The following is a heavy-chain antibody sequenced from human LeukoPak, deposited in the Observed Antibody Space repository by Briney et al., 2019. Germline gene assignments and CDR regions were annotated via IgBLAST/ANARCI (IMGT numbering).Heavy chain of an antibody. CDR2: IYYSGST. J-gene: IGHJ6*03. V-gene: IGHV4-59*01. D-gene: IGHD6-19*01. CDR3: ARDMAPEQVAVAGYYYYYMDV. CDR1: GGSISSYY. Sequence: PSETLSLTCTVSGGSISSYYWSWIRQPPGKGLEWIGYIYYSGSTNYNPSLKSRVTISVDTSKNQFSLRLSSVTAADTAVYYCARDMAPEQVAVAGYYYYYMDVWGKGTTVTVSS.